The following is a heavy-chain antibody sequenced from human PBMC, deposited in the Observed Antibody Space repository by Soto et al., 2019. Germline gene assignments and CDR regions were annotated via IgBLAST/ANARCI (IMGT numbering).Heavy chain of an antibody. V-gene: IGHV3-30-3*01. D-gene: IGHD3-10*01. CDR3: ARDERGSGSYYPYYSGMDV. CDR1: GFTFSSYA. J-gene: IGHJ6*02. CDR2: ISYDGSNK. Sequence: PGGSLRLSCAASGFTFSSYAMHWVRQAPGKGLEWMAVISYDGSNKYYADSVKGRFTISRDNSKNTLYLQMNSLRAEDTAVYYCARDERGSGSYYPYYSGMDVWGQGTRVT.